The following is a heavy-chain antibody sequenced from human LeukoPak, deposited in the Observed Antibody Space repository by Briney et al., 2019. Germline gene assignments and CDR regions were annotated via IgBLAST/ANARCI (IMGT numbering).Heavy chain of an antibody. D-gene: IGHD3-3*01. J-gene: IGHJ4*02. CDR2: IYSSGST. CDR1: GGSISSYY. CDR3: ARVLKGDFWSGYIDS. Sequence: PSETLSLTCTVSGGSISSYYWSWIRQPPGKGLEWNGNIYSSGSTNHNPSLKSRVTISVDTSKNQFSLTLSSVTAADTAVYYRARVLKGDFWSGYIDSWGQGTLVTVSS. V-gene: IGHV4-59*01.